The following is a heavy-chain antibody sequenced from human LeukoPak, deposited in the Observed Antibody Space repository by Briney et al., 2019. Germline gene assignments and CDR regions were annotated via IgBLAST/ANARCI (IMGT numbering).Heavy chain of an antibody. CDR2: ISGSGGST. J-gene: IGHJ4*02. CDR1: GFTFSSYA. D-gene: IGHD7-27*01. CDR3: AKGLANWGSRAYYFDY. Sequence: GGSLRLSGAASGFTFSSYAMSWVRQAPGKGLEWVSAISGSGGSTYYADSVKGRFTISRDNSKNTLYLQMNSLRAEDTAVYYCAKGLANWGSRAYYFDYWGQGTLVTVSS. V-gene: IGHV3-23*01.